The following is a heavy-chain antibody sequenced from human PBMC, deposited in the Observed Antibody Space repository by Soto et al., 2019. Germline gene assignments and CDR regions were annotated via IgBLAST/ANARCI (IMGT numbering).Heavy chain of an antibody. J-gene: IGHJ4*02. CDR1: GFTFSSYA. D-gene: IGHD2-15*01. V-gene: IGHV3-30-3*01. CDR2: ISYDGSNK. CDR3: ARGVVVAATHIDY. Sequence: LSLTCAASGFTFSSYAMHWVRQAPGKGLEWVAVISYDGSNKYYADSVKGRFTISRDNSKNTLYLQMNSLRAEDTAVYYCARGVVVAATHIDYWGQGTLVTVSS.